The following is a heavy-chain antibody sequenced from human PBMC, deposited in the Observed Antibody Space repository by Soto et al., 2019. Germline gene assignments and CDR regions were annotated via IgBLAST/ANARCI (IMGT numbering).Heavy chain of an antibody. CDR3: AAPLWMDDAFNM. D-gene: IGHD3-16*01. J-gene: IGHJ3*02. CDR2: ISGSGGST. Sequence: PGGSLRLSCAASGFTFSSYAMSWVRQAPGKGLEWVSGISGSGGSTYYADSVRGRFTISRDNSRNTLYLQMNSLRAEDTAVYYCAAPLWMDDAFNMWGQGTMVTVSS. CDR1: GFTFSSYA. V-gene: IGHV3-23*01.